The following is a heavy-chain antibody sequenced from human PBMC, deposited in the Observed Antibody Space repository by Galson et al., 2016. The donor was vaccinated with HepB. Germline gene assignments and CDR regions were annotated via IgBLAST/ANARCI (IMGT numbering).Heavy chain of an antibody. CDR1: GFTFGRYA. CDR3: ARFTQEWLDRVYYFDY. V-gene: IGHV3-23*01. CDR2: ISGDGGST. J-gene: IGHJ4*02. Sequence: SLRLSCAASGFTFGRYAMSWVRQAPGKGLEWVSAISGDGGSTYYAGSVQGRFTSSRDRSTNTMYLQMNSLRTDDPAVYYCARFTQEWLDRVYYFDYWGQGTLGTVSS. D-gene: IGHD6-19*01.